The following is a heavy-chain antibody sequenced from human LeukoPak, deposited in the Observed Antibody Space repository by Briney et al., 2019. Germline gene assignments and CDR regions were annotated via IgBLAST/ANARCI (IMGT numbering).Heavy chain of an antibody. CDR1: GGSISSYY. Sequence: SETLSLTCTVSGGSISSYYWSWIRQPPGKGLEWIGYIYYSESTNYNPSLKSRVTISVDTSKNQFSLKMSSVTAADTAVYYCARDLGAGHVDYWGQGTLVTVSS. J-gene: IGHJ4*02. V-gene: IGHV4-59*12. CDR3: ARDLGAGHVDY. CDR2: IYYSEST. D-gene: IGHD1-26*01.